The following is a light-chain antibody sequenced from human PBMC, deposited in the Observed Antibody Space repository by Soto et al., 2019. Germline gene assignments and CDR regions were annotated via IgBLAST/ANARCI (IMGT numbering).Light chain of an antibody. CDR3: QQYNNWPYT. CDR2: GAS. Sequence: EIVMTQSPATLSVSPGERATLSCRASQSVSSNLAWYKQKPGQAPRLLIYGASTRATGIPARFSGSGSGTEFTVTISSLQSEDFAVYYCQQYNNWPYTFGQGTKLEIK. J-gene: IGKJ2*01. CDR1: QSVSSN. V-gene: IGKV3-15*01.